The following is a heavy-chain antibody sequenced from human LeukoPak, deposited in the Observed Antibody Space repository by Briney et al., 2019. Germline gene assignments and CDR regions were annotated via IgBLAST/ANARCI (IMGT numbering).Heavy chain of an antibody. CDR1: GGTFSSYA. V-gene: IGHV1-69*13. CDR3: ARDGTDIVVVPAAVGYYYYGMDV. CDR2: IIPIFGTA. J-gene: IGHJ6*02. Sequence: ASVKVSCKASGGTFSSYAISWVRQAPGQGLEWMGGIIPIFGTANYAQKFQGRVTITADESTSTAYMELRSLRSDDTAVYYCARDGTDIVVVPAAVGYYYYGMDVWGQGTTVTVSS. D-gene: IGHD2-2*01.